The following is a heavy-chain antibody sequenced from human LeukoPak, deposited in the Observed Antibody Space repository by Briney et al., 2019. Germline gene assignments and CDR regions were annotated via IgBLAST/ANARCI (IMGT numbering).Heavy chain of an antibody. D-gene: IGHD6-13*01. CDR3: VKGGSSSHDWFDP. CDR1: GFTFSDFG. J-gene: IGHJ5*02. V-gene: IGHV3-30*02. Sequence: GGSLRLSCAASGFTFSDFGMHWVRQAPGKGLEWVAFIRNDGSNDYYPDSVKGRFTISRDNSRTTLYLQMHSLRIEDTAVYYCVKGGSSSHDWFDPWGQGILVTVSS. CDR2: IRNDGSND.